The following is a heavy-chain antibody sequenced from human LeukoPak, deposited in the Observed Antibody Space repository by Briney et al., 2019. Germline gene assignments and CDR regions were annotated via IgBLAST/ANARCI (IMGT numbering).Heavy chain of an antibody. CDR3: ARVQAYGGKGYFDY. D-gene: IGHD4-23*01. CDR1: GGSISNYY. CDR2: IYYSGST. V-gene: IGHV4-59*01. Sequence: SETLSLTCTVSGGSISNYYWSWIRQPPGKGLEWIGYIYYSGSTNYNPSLKSRVTISVDTSKNQFSLKLSSVTAADTAVYYCARVQAYGGKGYFDYWGQGTLVTVSS. J-gene: IGHJ4*02.